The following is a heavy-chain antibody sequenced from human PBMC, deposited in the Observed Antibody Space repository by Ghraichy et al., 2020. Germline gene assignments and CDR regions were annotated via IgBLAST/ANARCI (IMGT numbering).Heavy chain of an antibody. D-gene: IGHD4-17*01. Sequence: GSLRLSCAASGFTLRRHDMHWVRQTPGKRLEWVSGIGTAGDTFYADSVKGRFTISNEKAKNFLDLQMNSLRAGDTAVYDCTRGGDHAYALDVWGQGTTVIVSS. CDR1: GFTLRRHD. CDR2: IGTAGDT. V-gene: IGHV3-13*04. CDR3: TRGGDHAYALDV. J-gene: IGHJ6*02.